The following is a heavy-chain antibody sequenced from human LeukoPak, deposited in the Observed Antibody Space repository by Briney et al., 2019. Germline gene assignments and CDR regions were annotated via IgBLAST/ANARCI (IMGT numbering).Heavy chain of an antibody. J-gene: IGHJ3*01. CDR3: AREQYLAYDVFGF. V-gene: IGHV4-59*01. CDR1: GGSISGYY. CDR2: IYSSGGT. Sequence: SETLSLTCSVSGGSISGYYWSWIRQPPGKGLEWIGYIYSSGGTNYNPSLKSRVTISVDTSKNQFSLRLSSVTAADTAVYYCAREQYLAYDVFGFWGQGTLVTVSS. D-gene: IGHD4-11*01.